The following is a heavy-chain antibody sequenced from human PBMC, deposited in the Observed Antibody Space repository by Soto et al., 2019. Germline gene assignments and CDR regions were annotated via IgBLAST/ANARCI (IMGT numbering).Heavy chain of an antibody. CDR2: INPSGGST. CDR3: ARPALPLTPTLGAFDI. J-gene: IGHJ3*02. D-gene: IGHD2-15*01. V-gene: IGHV1-46*01. CDR1: GYTFTSYY. Sequence: ASVKVSCKASGYTFTSYYMHWVRQAPGQGLEWMGIINPSGGSTSYAQKFQGRVTMTRDTSTSTVYMELSSLRSEDTAVYYCARPALPLTPTLGAFDIWGQGTMVTVSS.